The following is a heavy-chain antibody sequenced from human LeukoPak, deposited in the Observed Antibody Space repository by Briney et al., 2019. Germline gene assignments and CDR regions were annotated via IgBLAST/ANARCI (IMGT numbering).Heavy chain of an antibody. V-gene: IGHV3-21*01. Sequence: GRSLRLSCAASGFTLSSYSMNWVRQAPGKGPEWVSSISSSSYIYYADSVKGRFTISRDNAKNSMYLQMNSLRAEDTAVYYCARLDTTVTTFDYWGQGTLVTVSS. CDR1: GFTLSSYS. CDR2: ISSSSYI. CDR3: ARLDTTVTTFDY. J-gene: IGHJ4*02. D-gene: IGHD4-11*01.